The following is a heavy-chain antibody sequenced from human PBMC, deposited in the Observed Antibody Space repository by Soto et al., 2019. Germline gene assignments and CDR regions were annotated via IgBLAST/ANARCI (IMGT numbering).Heavy chain of an antibody. V-gene: IGHV1-2*02. CDR3: ARDPSEWDLSHICNY. J-gene: IGHJ4*02. Sequence: ASVKVSCKASGYTFTGYYMHWVRQAPGQGLEWMGWINPNSGGTNYAQKFQGRVTMTRDTSISTAYMELSRLRSDDTAVYYCARDPSEWDLSHICNYSSQGTWVTVSS. D-gene: IGHD1-26*01. CDR1: GYTFTGYY. CDR2: INPNSGGT.